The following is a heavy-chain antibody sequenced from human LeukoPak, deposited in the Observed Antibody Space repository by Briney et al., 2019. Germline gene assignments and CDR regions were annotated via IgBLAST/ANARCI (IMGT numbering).Heavy chain of an antibody. CDR1: GYTFTGYY. CDR3: ARAYCGGDCYSWAFDI. V-gene: IGHV1-2*02. Sequence: ASVKVSCKASGYTFTGYYMHWVRQAPGQGLGWMGWINPNSGGTNYAQKFQGRVTMTRDTSISTAYMELSRLRSDDTAVYYCARAYCGGDCYSWAFDIWGQGTMVTVSS. J-gene: IGHJ3*02. CDR2: INPNSGGT. D-gene: IGHD2-21*02.